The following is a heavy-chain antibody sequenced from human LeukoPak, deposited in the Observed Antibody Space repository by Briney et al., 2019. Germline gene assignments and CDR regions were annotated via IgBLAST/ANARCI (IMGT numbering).Heavy chain of an antibody. V-gene: IGHV1-69*01. CDR3: ARGQDIVVVPAALDY. Sequence: SVKVSCKASGDTFSSYAISWVPHAPGQGLEWMGGIIPIFGTANYAQTFQGRVTITADESTSTAYMELSSLRSEDTAVYYCARGQDIVVVPAALDYWGQGTLVTVSS. J-gene: IGHJ4*02. D-gene: IGHD2-2*01. CDR2: IIPIFGTA. CDR1: GDTFSSYA.